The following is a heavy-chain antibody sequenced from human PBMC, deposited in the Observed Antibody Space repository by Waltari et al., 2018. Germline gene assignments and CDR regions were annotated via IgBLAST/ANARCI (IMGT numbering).Heavy chain of an antibody. Sequence: QVQLQESGPGLVKPTHTLSLTCPVPGEPISDDVSPWPYWTWIRQAAGKGLEWIGHIYSSGAVDYNPSLRSRVTISLDTPKSHFTLKLTSVTAADTAVYYCANRGVGNYFKYFRLWSPGTLVTVSS. CDR3: ANRGVGNYFKYFRL. D-gene: IGHD1-7*01. CDR2: IYSSGAV. V-gene: IGHV4-61*02. J-gene: IGHJ1*01. CDR1: GEPISDDVSPWPY.